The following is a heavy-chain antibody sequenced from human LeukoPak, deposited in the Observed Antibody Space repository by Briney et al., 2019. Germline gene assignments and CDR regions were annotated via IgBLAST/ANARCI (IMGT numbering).Heavy chain of an antibody. D-gene: IGHD6-19*01. CDR3: AKDLNSSGWYLYYGMDV. Sequence: GRSLRLSCAASGFTFDDYAMHWVRQAPGKGLEWVSGISWNSGSIGYADSVKGRFTISRDNSKNTLYLQMNSLRAEDTAVYYCAKDLNSSGWYLYYGMDVWGQGTTVTVSS. J-gene: IGHJ6*02. CDR1: GFTFDDYA. CDR2: ISWNSGSI. V-gene: IGHV3-9*01.